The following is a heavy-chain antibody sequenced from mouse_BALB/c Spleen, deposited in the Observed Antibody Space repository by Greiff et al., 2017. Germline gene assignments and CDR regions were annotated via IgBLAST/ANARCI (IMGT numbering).Heavy chain of an antibody. CDR1: GYTFTDYN. Sequence: VQLKESGPELVKPGASVKISCKASGYTFTDYNMHWVKQSHGKSLEWIGYIYPYNGGTGYNQKFKSKATLTVDNSSSTAYMELRSLTSEDSAVYYCARYGNYAMDYWGQGTSVTVSS. J-gene: IGHJ4*01. V-gene: IGHV1S29*02. CDR3: ARYGNYAMDY. D-gene: IGHD2-1*01. CDR2: IYPYNGGT.